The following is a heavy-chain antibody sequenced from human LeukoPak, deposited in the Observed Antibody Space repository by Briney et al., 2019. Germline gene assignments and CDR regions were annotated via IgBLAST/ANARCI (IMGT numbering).Heavy chain of an antibody. CDR2: INPNSGGT. CDR3: ARGCQYQLLIYFYYYMDV. D-gene: IGHD2-2*01. J-gene: IGHJ6*03. Sequence: VKVSCKASGHTFTSYGISWVRQAPGQGLEWMGWINPNSGGTNYAQKFQGRVTMTRDTSISTAYMDLSSLRSDDTAVYYCARGCQYQLLIYFYYYMDVWGKGTTVTVSS. CDR1: GHTFTSYG. V-gene: IGHV1-2*02.